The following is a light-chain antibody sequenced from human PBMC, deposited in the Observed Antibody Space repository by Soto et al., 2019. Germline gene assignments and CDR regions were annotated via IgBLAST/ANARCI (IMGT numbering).Light chain of an antibody. V-gene: IGLV2-14*01. Sequence: QSALAQPASVSGSPGQSITISCSVTISDFVLYNYVSWYQQHPGKAPKLMIYGVNNRPSGVSNRFSGSKSGNTASLTISGLQADDEADYYCSSYTTSSALQVFGTGTKVTVL. J-gene: IGLJ1*01. CDR3: SSYTTSSALQV. CDR1: ISDFVLYNY. CDR2: GVN.